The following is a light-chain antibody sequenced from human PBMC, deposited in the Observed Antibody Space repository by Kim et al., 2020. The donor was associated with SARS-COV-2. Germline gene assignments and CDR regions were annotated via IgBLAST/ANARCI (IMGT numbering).Light chain of an antibody. Sequence: QSVLTQPPSVSGAPGQRVTISCTGSSSNIGAGFDVHWYQQFPGTAPKLLIYGNNNRPSGVPDRFSGSRSGTSASLAITGLQAEDEGDYYCQSYDSTLNGVFGGGTQLTVL. J-gene: IGLJ3*02. CDR3: QSYDSTLNGV. V-gene: IGLV1-40*01. CDR2: GNN. CDR1: SSNIGAGFD.